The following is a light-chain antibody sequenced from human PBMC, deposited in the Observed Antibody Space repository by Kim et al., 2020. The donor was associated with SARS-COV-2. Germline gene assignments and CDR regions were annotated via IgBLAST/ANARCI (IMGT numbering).Light chain of an antibody. V-gene: IGKV3-20*01. Sequence: PGERATLACRASQSVSSNYLAWYQQKPGQPPRLLIYGASSRATGIPERFSGSGSGTDFTLTISRLEPEDFAVYYCQQYGSSPLTFGGGTKVDIK. J-gene: IGKJ4*01. CDR1: QSVSSNY. CDR2: GAS. CDR3: QQYGSSPLT.